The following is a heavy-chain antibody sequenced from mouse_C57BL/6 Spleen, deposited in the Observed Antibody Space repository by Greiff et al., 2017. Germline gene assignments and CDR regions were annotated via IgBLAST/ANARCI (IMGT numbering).Heavy chain of an antibody. CDR2: IRSKSNNYAT. CDR3: VRGGLPLYYAMDY. J-gene: IGHJ4*01. Sequence: EVKLMESGGGLVQPKGSLKLSCAASGFSFNTYAMNWVRQAPGKGLEWVARIRSKSNNYATYYADSVKDRFTISRDDSESMLYLQMNNLKTEDTAMYYCVRGGLPLYYAMDYWGQGTSVTVSS. D-gene: IGHD2-2*01. CDR1: GFSFNTYA. V-gene: IGHV10-1*01.